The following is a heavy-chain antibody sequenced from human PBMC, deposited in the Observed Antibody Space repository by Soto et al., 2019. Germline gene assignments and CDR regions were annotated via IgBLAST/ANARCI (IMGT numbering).Heavy chain of an antibody. V-gene: IGHV3-48*02. CDR2: ISSSSSTI. J-gene: IGHJ6*02. D-gene: IGHD3-10*01. CDR1: GFTFSSYS. CDR3: ARINYSGSYLDAYGMDV. Sequence: EVQLVESGGGLVQPGGSLRLSCAASGFTFSSYSMNWVRQAPGKGLEWVSYISSSSSTIYYADSVKGRFTISRDNVKNSLYLQMNSLRDEDTAVYYCARINYSGSYLDAYGMDVWGQGTTVTVSS.